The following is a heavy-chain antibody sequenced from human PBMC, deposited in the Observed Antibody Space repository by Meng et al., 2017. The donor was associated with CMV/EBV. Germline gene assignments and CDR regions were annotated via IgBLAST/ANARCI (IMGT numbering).Heavy chain of an antibody. CDR1: GFTFGDYA. Sequence: GESLKISCTASGFTFGDYAMSWVRQAPGKGLEWVGFIRSKAYGGTTEYAASVKGRFTISRDDSKSIAYLQMNSLKTEDTAVYYCTRVGHDVFDIWGQGTMVTVSS. V-gene: IGHV3-49*04. CDR3: TRVGHDVFDI. CDR2: IRSKAYGGTT. J-gene: IGHJ3*02.